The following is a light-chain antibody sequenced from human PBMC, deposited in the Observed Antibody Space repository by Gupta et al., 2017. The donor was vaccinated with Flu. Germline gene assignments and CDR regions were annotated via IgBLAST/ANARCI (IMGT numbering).Light chain of an antibody. V-gene: IGKV1-9*01. CDR3: QQRNSYPRT. J-gene: IGKJ1*01. Sequence: GDRVTITCRASQSINTHLTWYQKKPGKAPKLLMYDASNLQSGVPSRFSGSGSGTEFTLTISSLQPEDFSTYYCQQRNSYPRTFGQGTKVEIK. CDR1: QSINTH. CDR2: DAS.